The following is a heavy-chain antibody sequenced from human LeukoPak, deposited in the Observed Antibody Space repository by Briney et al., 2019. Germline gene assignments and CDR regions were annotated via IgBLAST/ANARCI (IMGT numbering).Heavy chain of an antibody. Sequence: PGGSLRLSCAASGFTFSSYSMNWVRQAPGKGLEWVSSISSSSSYIYYADSVKGRFTISRDNAKNSLYLQMNSLRAEDTAVYYCARSPGSGWTYFDCWGQGTLVTVSS. CDR2: ISSSSSYI. V-gene: IGHV3-21*01. J-gene: IGHJ4*02. D-gene: IGHD6-19*01. CDR1: GFTFSSYS. CDR3: ARSPGSGWTYFDC.